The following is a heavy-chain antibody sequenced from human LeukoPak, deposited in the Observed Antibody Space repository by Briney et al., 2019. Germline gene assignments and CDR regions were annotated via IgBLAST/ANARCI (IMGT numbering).Heavy chain of an antibody. Sequence: GSSVKVSCKASGGTFSSYALSWVRQAPGQGLEWMGRIIPLFGTANYAQKFQGRVTITTDESTSTAYMELSSLRSEDTAMYYCARGLNYYDSSGYYYDRDGFDWGQGTLVTVSS. V-gene: IGHV1-69*05. J-gene: IGHJ4*02. CDR3: ARGLNYYDSSGYYYDRDGFD. CDR2: IIPLFGTA. D-gene: IGHD3-22*01. CDR1: GGTFSSYA.